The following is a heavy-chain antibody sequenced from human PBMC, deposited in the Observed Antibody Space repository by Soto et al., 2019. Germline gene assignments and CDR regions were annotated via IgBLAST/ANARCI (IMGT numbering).Heavy chain of an antibody. Sequence: ASVKVSCKASGYTFTSYGISWVRQAPGQGLEWMGWISAYNGNTNYAQKLQGRVTMTTDTSTSTAYMELRSLRSDDTAVYYCARDQEWLVVEVFAIWGQGTMVTVSS. J-gene: IGHJ3*02. CDR2: ISAYNGNT. CDR3: ARDQEWLVVEVFAI. V-gene: IGHV1-18*01. CDR1: GYTFTSYG. D-gene: IGHD6-19*01.